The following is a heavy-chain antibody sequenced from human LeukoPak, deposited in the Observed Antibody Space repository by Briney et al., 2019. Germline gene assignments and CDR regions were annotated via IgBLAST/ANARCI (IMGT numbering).Heavy chain of an antibody. Sequence: GGSLRLSCAASAFTFSNYWLSWVRQAPGKGLEWVANIKEDGSEINYVDSVKGRFTISRDNAKNSLYLQMNSLRVDDTAVYYCARDRGYSTFDYWGQGTLVTVSS. V-gene: IGHV3-7*01. CDR3: ARDRGYSTFDY. J-gene: IGHJ4*02. D-gene: IGHD4-23*01. CDR2: IKEDGSEI. CDR1: AFTFSNYW.